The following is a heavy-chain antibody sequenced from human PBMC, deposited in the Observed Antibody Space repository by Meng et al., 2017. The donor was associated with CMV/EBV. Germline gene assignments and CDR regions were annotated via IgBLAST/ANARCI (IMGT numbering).Heavy chain of an antibody. CDR3: ASAGCSSTSCHKGDAFDI. J-gene: IGHJ3*02. Sequence: ASVKVSCKASGYTFTSYDINWVRQATGQGLEWMGWINPSGGSTSYAQKFQGRVTMTRDTSTSTVYMELSSLRSEDTAVYYCASAGCSSTSCHKGDAFDIWGQGTMVTVSS. CDR1: GYTFTSYD. V-gene: IGHV1-46*01. CDR2: INPSGGST. D-gene: IGHD2-2*01.